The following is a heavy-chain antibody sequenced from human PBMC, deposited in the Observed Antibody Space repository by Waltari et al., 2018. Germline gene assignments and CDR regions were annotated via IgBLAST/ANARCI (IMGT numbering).Heavy chain of an antibody. CDR1: GGPISSGNYY. Sequence: QLQLQESGPGLVKPSETLSLTCSVSGGPISSGNYYWGWIRQPPGMGLEWIGSIYSDGSTYYNPSLKSRVIMSVDTSKNQFSLKLNSVTAADTAVYYCARAGYFYGSGSYSWFEPWGQGTLVTVSS. CDR3: ARAGYFYGSGSYSWFEP. D-gene: IGHD3-10*01. J-gene: IGHJ5*02. CDR2: IYSDGST. V-gene: IGHV4-39*07.